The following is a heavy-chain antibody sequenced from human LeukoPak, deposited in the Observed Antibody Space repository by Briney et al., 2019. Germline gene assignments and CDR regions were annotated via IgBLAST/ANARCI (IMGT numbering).Heavy chain of an antibody. J-gene: IGHJ3*02. V-gene: IGHV3-53*01. CDR2: IYSGGST. CDR1: GFTVSSNY. Sequence: GGSLRLSCAASGFTVSSNYMSWVRQAPGKGLEWVSVIYSGGSTYYADSVKGRFTISRHNSKNTLYLQMNSLRAEDTAVYYCARGYYDSSGSAKFAFDIWGRGTMVTVSS. CDR3: ARGYYDSSGSAKFAFDI. D-gene: IGHD3-22*01.